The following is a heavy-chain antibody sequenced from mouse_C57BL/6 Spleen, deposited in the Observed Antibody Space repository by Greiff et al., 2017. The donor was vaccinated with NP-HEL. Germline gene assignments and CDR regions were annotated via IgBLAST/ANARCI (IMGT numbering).Heavy chain of an antibody. Sequence: VKLQESGPELVKPGASVKISCKASGYAFSSSWMNWVKQRPGKGLEWIGRIYPGDGDTNYNGKFKGKATLTADKSSSTAYMQLSSLTSEDSAVYFCARRAYSNPFDYWGQGTTLTVSS. CDR1: GYAFSSSW. J-gene: IGHJ2*01. D-gene: IGHD2-5*01. V-gene: IGHV1-82*01. CDR3: ARRAYSNPFDY. CDR2: IYPGDGDT.